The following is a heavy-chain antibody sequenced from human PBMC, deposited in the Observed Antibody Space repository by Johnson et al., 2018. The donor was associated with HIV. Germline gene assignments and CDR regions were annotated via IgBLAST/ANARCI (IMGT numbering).Heavy chain of an antibody. J-gene: IGHJ3*02. Sequence: EVQLMESGGGLIQPGGSLRLSCAASGFAVSANYMSWVRQAPGKGPEWVAIIYSGGNTYYADSVRGRFTISRDHAKNTLFLQMDSLRPEDTAVYYCARTVVGSSYDAFDIWGQGTMVTVSS. CDR1: GFAVSANY. CDR3: ARTVVGSSYDAFDI. V-gene: IGHV3-66*02. D-gene: IGHD4-23*01. CDR2: IYSGGNT.